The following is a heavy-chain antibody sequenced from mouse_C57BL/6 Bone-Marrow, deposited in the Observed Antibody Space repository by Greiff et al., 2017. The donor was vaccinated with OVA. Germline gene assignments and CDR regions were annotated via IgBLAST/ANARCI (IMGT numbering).Heavy chain of an antibody. CDR2: IDPVNGDT. CDR3: TTGSGTY. D-gene: IGHD1-1*02. CDR1: GFNITDDY. Sequence: VQLQQSGAELVRPGASVKLSCTASGFNITDDYMHWVKQRPEQGLEWIGWIDPVNGDTEYASKFQGKATITADTASNPAYMQLSSLTAEDTAVYYCTTGSGTYWGQGTTLTVSS. V-gene: IGHV14-4*01. J-gene: IGHJ2*01.